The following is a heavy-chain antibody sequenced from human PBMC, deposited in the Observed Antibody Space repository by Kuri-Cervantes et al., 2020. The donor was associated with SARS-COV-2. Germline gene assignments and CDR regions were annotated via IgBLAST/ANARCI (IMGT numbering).Heavy chain of an antibody. V-gene: IGHV3-30-3*02. Sequence: GGSLRLSCAASGFTFSSYAVHWVRQAPGKGLEWVAVISYDGSNKYYADSVKGRFTISRDNSKNTLYLQMNSLRAEDTAVYYCAKPVDTATDRYDAFDIWGQGTMVTVSS. CDR2: ISYDGSNK. D-gene: IGHD5-18*01. CDR3: AKPVDTATDRYDAFDI. J-gene: IGHJ3*02. CDR1: GFTFSSYA.